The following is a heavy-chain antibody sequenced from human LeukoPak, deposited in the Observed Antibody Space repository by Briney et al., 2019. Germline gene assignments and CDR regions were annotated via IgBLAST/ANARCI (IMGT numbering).Heavy chain of an antibody. D-gene: IGHD1-26*01. CDR2: INPNSGGT. CDR1: GGTFSSYA. V-gene: IGHV1-2*04. J-gene: IGHJ6*02. Sequence: ASVKVSCKASGGTFSSYAISWVRQAPGQGLEWMGWINPNSGGTNYAQKFQGWVTMTRDTSISTAYMELSRLRSDDTAVYYCAREKYSGSYYYYGMDVWGQGTTVTVSS. CDR3: AREKYSGSYYYYGMDV.